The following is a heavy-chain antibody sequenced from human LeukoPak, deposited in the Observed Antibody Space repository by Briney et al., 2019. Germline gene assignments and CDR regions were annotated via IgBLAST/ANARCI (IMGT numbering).Heavy chain of an antibody. Sequence: PSETLSLTCTVSGGSLSSYYWSWIRQPPGKGLEWIGYIYYSGSTNYNPSLKSRVTISVDTSKNQFSLKLSSVTAADTAVYYCARSPPYDSSGHTYWFDPWGQGTLVTVSS. CDR2: IYYSGST. CDR3: ARSPPYDSSGHTYWFDP. CDR1: GGSLSSYY. V-gene: IGHV4-59*01. J-gene: IGHJ5*02. D-gene: IGHD3-22*01.